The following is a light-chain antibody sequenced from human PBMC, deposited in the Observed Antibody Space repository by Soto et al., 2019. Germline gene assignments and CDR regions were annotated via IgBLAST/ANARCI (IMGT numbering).Light chain of an antibody. CDR1: SSDVGYYNY. CDR2: DVS. CDR3: SSYTRSNTYV. Sequence: QSALTQPASVSGSPGQSITISCTGTSSDVGYYNYISWYQQHPGKAPKLMIYDVSNRPSGVSNRFSGSKSGNTASLTISGLQAEYDADYYCSSYTRSNTYVFGTGTKVTVL. J-gene: IGLJ1*01. V-gene: IGLV2-14*03.